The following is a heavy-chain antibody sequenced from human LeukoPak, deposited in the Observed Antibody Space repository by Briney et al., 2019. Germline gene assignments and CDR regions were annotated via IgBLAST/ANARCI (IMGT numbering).Heavy chain of an antibody. J-gene: IGHJ3*02. D-gene: IGHD3-22*01. CDR1: GYTFTSYY. CDR3: ARGAPSSGYPDAFDI. Sequence: ASVKVSRKASGYTFTSYYMHWVRQAPGQGLEWMGIINPSGGSTSYAQKFQGRVTMTRGTSTSTVYMELSSLRSEGTAVYYCARGAPSSGYPDAFDIWGQGTMVTVSS. CDR2: INPSGGST. V-gene: IGHV1-46*01.